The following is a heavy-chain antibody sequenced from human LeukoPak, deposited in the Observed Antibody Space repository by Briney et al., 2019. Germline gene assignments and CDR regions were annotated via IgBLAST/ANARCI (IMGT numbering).Heavy chain of an antibody. CDR1: GGSISSGDYY. CDR3: ARDPRSTYYYGMDV. V-gene: IGHV4-30-4*01. CDR2: IYYSGST. Sequence: SETLSLTCTVSGGSISSGDYYWSWIRQPPGKGLEWIGYIYYSGSTYYNPSLKSRVTISVDTSKNQFSLKLSSVTAADTAVYYCARDPRSTYYYGMDVWGQGTTVTVPS. J-gene: IGHJ6*02. D-gene: IGHD4-11*01.